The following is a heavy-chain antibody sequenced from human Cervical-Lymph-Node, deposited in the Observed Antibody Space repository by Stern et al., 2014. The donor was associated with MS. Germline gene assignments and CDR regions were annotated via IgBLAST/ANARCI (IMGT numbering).Heavy chain of an antibody. CDR1: GDIFSNFD. CDR2: IIPLFGTT. D-gene: IGHD6-13*01. Sequence: QVQLVESGPEVKKPGSSVKVSCKASGDIFSNFDISWVRQAPGQGLEWMGGIIPLFGTTNYAQRFQGRVTFTADESTNTVFMELSSLRADDTAVFYCARHQEGIAAYWGQGTLVTVSS. J-gene: IGHJ4*02. V-gene: IGHV1-69*01. CDR3: ARHQEGIAAY.